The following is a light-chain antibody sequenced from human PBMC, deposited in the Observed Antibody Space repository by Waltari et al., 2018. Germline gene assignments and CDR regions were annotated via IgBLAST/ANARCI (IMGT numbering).Light chain of an antibody. J-gene: IGKJ1*01. CDR2: RAS. V-gene: IGKV1-5*03. CDR1: HSITIW. CDR3: QQYNTYPWT. Sequence: DIQMTQSPSTLSASVGDRITITCRASHSITIWLAWYQQKPGEAPKLLIFRASSLESGVPSRFSGSGSGTEFTLTISSLQPDDFETYYCQQYNTYPWTFGQGTKVEIK.